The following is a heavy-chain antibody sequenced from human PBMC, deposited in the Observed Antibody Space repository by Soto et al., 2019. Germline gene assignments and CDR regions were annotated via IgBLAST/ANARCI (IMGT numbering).Heavy chain of an antibody. V-gene: IGHV3-23*01. CDR1: GTTFSTYA. CDR2: IGSNGADK. Sequence: GGALKLSFAASGTTFSTYAIRWVRRAPGEGLEWVSTIGSNGADKQYADFVKGRFTVSRESSKSTLSLQMNSLRAEDTAVYYCAADYLRHNSLNGYYYSYGMDVWGQGTTVTVSS. J-gene: IGHJ6*02. D-gene: IGHD4-17*01. CDR3: AADYLRHNSLNGYYYSYGMDV.